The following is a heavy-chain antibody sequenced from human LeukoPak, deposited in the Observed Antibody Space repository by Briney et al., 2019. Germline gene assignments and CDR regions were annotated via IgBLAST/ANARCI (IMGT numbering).Heavy chain of an antibody. Sequence: ERSLRLSCAASGFTFSSYSMNWVRQAPGKGLEWVSYISSSSSTIYYADSVKGRFTISRDNAKNSLYLQMNSLRAEDTAVYYCASDRKSSYQPPRYYMDVWGKGTTVTVSS. D-gene: IGHD2-2*01. V-gene: IGHV3-48*01. CDR2: ISSSSSTI. CDR1: GFTFSSYS. J-gene: IGHJ6*03. CDR3: ASDRKSSYQPPRYYMDV.